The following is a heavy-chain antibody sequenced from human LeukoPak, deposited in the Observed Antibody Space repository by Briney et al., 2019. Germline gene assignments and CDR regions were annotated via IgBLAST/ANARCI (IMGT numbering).Heavy chain of an antibody. CDR1: GFTFSNYA. CDR2: ISYDGSNK. D-gene: IGHD1-26*01. J-gene: IGHJ4*02. V-gene: IGHV3-30-3*01. Sequence: GGSLRLSCAASGFTFSNYAMHWVRQAPGKGLEWVAVISYDGSNKYYTDSVKGRFTISRDNSKNTLYLQMSSLRAEDTSMYYCARPQSKWELLSHFDYWGQGTLVTVSS. CDR3: ARPQSKWELLSHFDY.